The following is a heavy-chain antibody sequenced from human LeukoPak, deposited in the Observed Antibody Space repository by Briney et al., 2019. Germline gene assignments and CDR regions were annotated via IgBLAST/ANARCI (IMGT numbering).Heavy chain of an antibody. D-gene: IGHD2-15*01. J-gene: IGHJ4*02. CDR1: GCSLSTYY. CDR2: IYYSGTT. Sequence: SGALSLTCTVSGCSLSTYYWSWIRQPPGKGLEWIGYIYYSGTTNYNPSLKSRVTISVDKSKNQFSLRLSSVTAADTAVYYCARDGGSGGRLFDSWGQGTLVTVSS. V-gene: IGHV4-59*01. CDR3: ARDGGSGGRLFDS.